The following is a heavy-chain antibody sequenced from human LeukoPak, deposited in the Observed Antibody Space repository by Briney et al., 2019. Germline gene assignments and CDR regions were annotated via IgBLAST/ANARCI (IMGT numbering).Heavy chain of an antibody. CDR1: GGSISSGSYY. V-gene: IGHV4-61*02. Sequence: SETLSLTCTVSGGSISSGSYYWSWIRQPAGKGLEWIGRIYTSGSTNYNPSLKSRVTISVDTSKNQFSLKLSSVTAADTAVYYCARAGHPSGYSSSWAYFQHWGQGTLVTVSS. J-gene: IGHJ1*01. CDR3: ARAGHPSGYSSSWAYFQH. CDR2: IYTSGST. D-gene: IGHD6-13*01.